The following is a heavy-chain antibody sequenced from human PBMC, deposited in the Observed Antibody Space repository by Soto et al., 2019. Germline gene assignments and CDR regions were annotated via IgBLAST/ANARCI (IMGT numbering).Heavy chain of an antibody. V-gene: IGHV3-48*02. D-gene: IGHD5-18*01. Sequence: GGSLRLSCAASGFTFSSYSMNWVRQAPGKGLEWVSYISSSSSTIYYADSVKGRFTISRDNAKNSLYLQMNSLRDEDTAVYYCAREEVYVKRGYSYGTPSHFDYWGQGTLVTVSS. J-gene: IGHJ4*02. CDR3: AREEVYVKRGYSYGTPSHFDY. CDR2: ISSSSSTI. CDR1: GFTFSSYS.